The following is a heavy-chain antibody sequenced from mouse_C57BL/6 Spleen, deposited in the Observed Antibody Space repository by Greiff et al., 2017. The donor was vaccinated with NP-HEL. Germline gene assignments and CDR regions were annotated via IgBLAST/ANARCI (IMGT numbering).Heavy chain of an antibody. CDR1: GYTFTTYP. CDR2: FHPYNDDT. Sequence: LVESGAELVKPGASVKMSCKASGYTFTTYPIEWMKQNHGKSLEWIGNFHPYNDDTKYNEKFKGKATLTVEKSSSTVYLELSRLTSDDSAVYYCARGDDGYYGDAMDYWGQGTSVTVSS. D-gene: IGHD2-3*01. CDR3: ARGDDGYYGDAMDY. J-gene: IGHJ4*01. V-gene: IGHV1-47*01.